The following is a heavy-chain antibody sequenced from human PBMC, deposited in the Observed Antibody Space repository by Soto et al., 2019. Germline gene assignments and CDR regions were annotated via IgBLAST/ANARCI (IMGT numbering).Heavy chain of an antibody. Sequence: QVHLVQSGAEVKKPGASVKVSCKASGYTFSRYGMTWVRQAPGEGLEWLGWINTNNGDTSYAQKVQFRVTLTTDTSTNTAYMELTSLRSDDTAVYYCVRDEYGGDSGYYGMDVWGQGTTVTVSS. CDR1: GYTFSRYG. CDR2: INTNNGDT. CDR3: VRDEYGGDSGYYGMDV. J-gene: IGHJ6*02. V-gene: IGHV1-18*01. D-gene: IGHD2-21*02.